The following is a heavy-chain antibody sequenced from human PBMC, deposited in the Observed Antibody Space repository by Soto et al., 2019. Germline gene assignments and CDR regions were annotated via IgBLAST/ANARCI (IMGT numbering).Heavy chain of an antibody. D-gene: IGHD4-17*01. V-gene: IGHV1-69*13. J-gene: IGHJ4*02. CDR1: GGTFSSYA. CDR3: ARCYGGNPEPLDY. Sequence: GASVKVSCKASGGTFSSYAISWVRQAPGQGLEWMGGIIPIFGTANYAQKFQGRVTITADESTSTAYMELSSLRSEDPAVYYCARCYGGNPEPLDYWGQGTLVTVSS. CDR2: IIPIFGTA.